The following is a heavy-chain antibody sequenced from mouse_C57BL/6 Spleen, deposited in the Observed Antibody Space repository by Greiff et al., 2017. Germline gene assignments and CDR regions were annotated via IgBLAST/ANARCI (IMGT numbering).Heavy chain of an antibody. Sequence: EVQLQESGAELVRPGASVKLSCTASGFNIKDDYMHWVKQRPEQGLEWIGWIDPENGDTEYASKFQGKATITADTSSNTAYLQLSSLTSEDTAVYYCTTHPFDYWGQGTTLTVSS. CDR1: GFNIKDDY. J-gene: IGHJ2*01. CDR3: TTHPFDY. V-gene: IGHV14-4*01. CDR2: IDPENGDT.